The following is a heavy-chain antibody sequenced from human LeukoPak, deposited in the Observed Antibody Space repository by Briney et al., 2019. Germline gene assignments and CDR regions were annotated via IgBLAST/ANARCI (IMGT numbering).Heavy chain of an antibody. D-gene: IGHD6-19*01. Sequence: ASVKVSCKASGYTFTGCYMHWVRQAPGQGLEWMGWINPNSGGTNYAQKFQGRVTMTRDTSISTAYMELSRLRSDDTAVYYCATGAIGSGWYWDWGQGTLVTVSS. CDR1: GYTFTGCY. J-gene: IGHJ4*02. CDR2: INPNSGGT. V-gene: IGHV1-2*02. CDR3: ATGAIGSGWYWD.